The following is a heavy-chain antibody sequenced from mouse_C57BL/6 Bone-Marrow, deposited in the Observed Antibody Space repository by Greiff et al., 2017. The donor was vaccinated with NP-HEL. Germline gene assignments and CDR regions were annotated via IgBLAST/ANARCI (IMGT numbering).Heavy chain of an antibody. CDR3: AREDDGGDY. Sequence: QVQLQQPGAELVRPGSSVKLSCKASGYTFTSYWMDWVKQRPGQGLEWIGNIYPSDSETHYNQKFKDKATLTVDKSSSTAYMQLSSLTSEDSAVYYCAREDDGGDYWGQGTTLTVSS. CDR1: GYTFTSYW. CDR2: IYPSDSET. D-gene: IGHD2-3*01. V-gene: IGHV1-61*01. J-gene: IGHJ2*01.